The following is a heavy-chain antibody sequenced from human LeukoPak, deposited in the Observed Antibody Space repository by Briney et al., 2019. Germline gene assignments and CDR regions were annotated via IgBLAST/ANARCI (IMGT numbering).Heavy chain of an antibody. CDR3: AGGGLDSSGHY. CDR1: GGTFNSYA. CDR2: IIPIFGTP. D-gene: IGHD6-25*01. Sequence: ASVKVSCKSSGGTFNSYAINWVRQAPGQGLEWMGVIIPIFGTPKYAPKFQGRVTISADESRNTVYMEMSSLRSEDTAVYYCAGGGLDSSGHYWGQGTLVTVSS. J-gene: IGHJ4*02. V-gene: IGHV1-69*13.